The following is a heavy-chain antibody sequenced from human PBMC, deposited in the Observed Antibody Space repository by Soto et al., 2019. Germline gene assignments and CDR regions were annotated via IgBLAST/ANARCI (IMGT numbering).Heavy chain of an antibody. D-gene: IGHD2-8*02. CDR2: ISRDGGTK. CDR1: GFTVSSYG. Sequence: GGSLRLSCAASGFTVSSYGVHWVRQAPGKGLEWVAVISRDGGTKYYADSVKGRFTISKDNSRNTLFLEMNSLRGDDMAVYYCTGEVASGYWGQGTLVTVSS. CDR3: TGEVASGY. J-gene: IGHJ4*02. V-gene: IGHV3-30*03.